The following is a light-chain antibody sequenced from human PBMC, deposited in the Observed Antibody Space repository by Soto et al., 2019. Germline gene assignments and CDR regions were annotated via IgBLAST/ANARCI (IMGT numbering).Light chain of an antibody. CDR1: SSNIGARYD. Sequence: QSVLTQPPSVSGAPGQRVTISCTGSSSNIGARYDVHWYQPLPGTAPKLLIHGNTNRPSGVPDRFSGSKSGTSASLAITGLQAEDEADYYCQSYDSSLSVVFGGGTKVTVL. V-gene: IGLV1-40*01. CDR2: GNT. J-gene: IGLJ2*01. CDR3: QSYDSSLSVV.